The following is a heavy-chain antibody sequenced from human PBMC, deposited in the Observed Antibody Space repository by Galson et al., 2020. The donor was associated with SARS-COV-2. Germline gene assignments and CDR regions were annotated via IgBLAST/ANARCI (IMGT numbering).Heavy chain of an antibody. V-gene: IGHV4-30-2*01. Sequence: SETLSLTCAVSGGSISSGGYSWSWIRQPPGKGLEWIGYIYHSGSTYYNPSLKSRVTISVDRSKNQFSLKLSSVTAADTAVYYCASIWQLASWFDPWGQGTLVTVSS. J-gene: IGHJ5*02. CDR1: GGSISSGGYS. CDR3: ASIWQLASWFDP. D-gene: IGHD6-6*01. CDR2: IYHSGST.